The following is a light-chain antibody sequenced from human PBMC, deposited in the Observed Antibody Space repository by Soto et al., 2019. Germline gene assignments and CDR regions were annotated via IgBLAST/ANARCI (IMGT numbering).Light chain of an antibody. Sequence: IQMTQAPSTLSGAVGGRVTINCRASQTISSWLAWYQQKPGKAPKLLIYKASTLKSGVPSRFSGSGSGTEFTLTISSLQPDDFATYYCQHYYSYSEAFGQGTKVDIK. CDR2: KAS. CDR1: QTISSW. J-gene: IGKJ1*01. V-gene: IGKV1-5*03. CDR3: QHYYSYSEA.